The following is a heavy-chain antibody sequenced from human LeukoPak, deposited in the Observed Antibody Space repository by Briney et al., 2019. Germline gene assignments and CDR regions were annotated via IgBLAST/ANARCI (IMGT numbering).Heavy chain of an antibody. CDR1: GFIFSTYV. CDR2: ISVSGGSI. CDR3: ARGGVLLAGKKFDY. D-gene: IGHD6-13*01. J-gene: IGHJ4*02. Sequence: GGSLRLSCVASGFIFSTYVMSWVRQAPGKGLEWVSGISVSGGSIYYADSVKGRFTISRDNSKNTLYLQMNSLRAEDTAVYYCARGGVLLAGKKFDYWGQGILVTVSS. V-gene: IGHV3-23*01.